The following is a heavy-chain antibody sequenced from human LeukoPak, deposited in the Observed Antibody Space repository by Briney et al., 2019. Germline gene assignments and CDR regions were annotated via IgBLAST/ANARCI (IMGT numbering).Heavy chain of an antibody. D-gene: IGHD4-17*01. CDR2: IGTAGDT. CDR1: GFTFSSYE. V-gene: IGHV3-13*01. J-gene: IGHJ5*02. CDR3: ARGGEGDYVFGP. Sequence: PGGSLRLSCAASGFTFSSYEMHWVRHATGKGLEWVSGIGTAGDTYYPGSVKGRFTISRENAKNSLYLQMNSLRAGDTAVYYCARGGEGDYVFGPWGQGTLVTVSS.